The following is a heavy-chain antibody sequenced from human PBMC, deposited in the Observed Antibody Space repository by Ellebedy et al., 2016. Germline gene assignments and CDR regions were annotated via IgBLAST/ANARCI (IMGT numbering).Heavy chain of an antibody. Sequence: GGSLRLSXAASGFTFDDYAMHWVRQAPGKGLEWVSGISWNSGSIGYADSVKGRFTISRDNAKNSLYLQMNSLRAEDTALYYCAKDGGYSHGLPFDYWGQGTLVTVSS. CDR3: AKDGGYSHGLPFDY. D-gene: IGHD5-18*01. CDR1: GFTFDDYA. CDR2: ISWNSGSI. J-gene: IGHJ4*02. V-gene: IGHV3-9*01.